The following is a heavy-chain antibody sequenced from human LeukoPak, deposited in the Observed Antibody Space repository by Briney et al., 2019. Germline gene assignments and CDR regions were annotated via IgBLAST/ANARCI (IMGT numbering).Heavy chain of an antibody. D-gene: IGHD6-13*01. J-gene: IGHJ4*02. CDR1: GFTFSSYW. CDR2: IKQDGSEK. CDR3: ARFWLGGPTSRWHEGDY. V-gene: IGHV3-7*01. Sequence: GGSLRLSCAASGFTFSSYWMGWVRQAPGKGLEWVANIKQDGSEKYYVDSVKGRFTISRDNAKNSLYLQMNSVRAEDTAVYYCARFWLGGPTSRWHEGDYWGQGTLVTVSS.